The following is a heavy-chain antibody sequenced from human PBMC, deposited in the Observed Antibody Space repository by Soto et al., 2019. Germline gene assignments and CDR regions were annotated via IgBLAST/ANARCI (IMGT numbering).Heavy chain of an antibody. CDR1: GGSFSNFG. D-gene: IGHD5-12*01. V-gene: IGHV1-69*13. Sequence: SVKVSCKASGGSFSNFGISWVRQAPGQGLEWMGGIVPVFGRPNYAQRFRGRLTITADESTSTGYMELISLRYDDTAVYYCAREGSGYNFWGQGTQVTVSS. CDR3: AREGSGYNF. CDR2: IVPVFGRP. J-gene: IGHJ4*02.